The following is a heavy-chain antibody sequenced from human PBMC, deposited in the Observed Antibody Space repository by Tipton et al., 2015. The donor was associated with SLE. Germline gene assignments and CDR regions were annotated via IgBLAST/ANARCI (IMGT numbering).Heavy chain of an antibody. CDR2: VYHTGRA. D-gene: IGHD5-12*01. Sequence: TLSLTCHVSGASISNSSWHWNWIRQTPGKGLEWLGSVYHTGRAFYNPSLKSRLSISVDTSINQFSLRLSPVTAADTAVYYCARLNMATDHWGQGTLFTFSS. CDR1: GASISNSSWH. V-gene: IGHV4-39*07. CDR3: ARLNMATDH. J-gene: IGHJ4*02.